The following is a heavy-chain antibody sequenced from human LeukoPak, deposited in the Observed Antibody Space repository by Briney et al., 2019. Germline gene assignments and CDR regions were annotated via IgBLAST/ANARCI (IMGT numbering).Heavy chain of an antibody. J-gene: IGHJ5*02. CDR1: GLTFSTYS. D-gene: IGHD3-10*01. CDR2: ISSCGSIR. CDR3: ARGVIWFGESPKNWLGPDP. Sequence: GGSLRLSCEVSGLTFSTYSMNWVRQAPGKGLEWISYISSCGSIRYYADSVKGRFTISRDNAKNSLYLQMNSLRDEDTAVYYCARGVIWFGESPKNWLGPDPWGQGTLVTVSS. V-gene: IGHV3-48*02.